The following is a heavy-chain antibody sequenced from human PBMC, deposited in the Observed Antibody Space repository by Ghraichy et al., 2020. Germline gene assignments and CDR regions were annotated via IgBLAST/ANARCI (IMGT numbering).Heavy chain of an antibody. CDR1: GTTLNTSY. J-gene: IGHJ4*02. D-gene: IGHD2-15*01. CDR3: ARDHPYSGVVQRYFDF. CDR2: IKPDGSET. Sequence: GGSLRLSSARSGTTLNTSYVISVRQAPGKGLEWVANIKPDGSETYSADSVKGRFTISRDNAKNSLYLQMNSLRAEDTAVYYCARDHPYSGVVQRYFDFWGQGTLVTVSS. V-gene: IGHV3-7*01.